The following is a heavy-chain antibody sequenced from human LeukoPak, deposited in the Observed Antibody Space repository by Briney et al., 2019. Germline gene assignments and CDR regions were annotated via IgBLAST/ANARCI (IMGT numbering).Heavy chain of an antibody. CDR2: IYYSGST. CDR1: GGSISSSNYY. J-gene: IGHJ1*01. CDR3: ARGAFRDSSNWYEVGEYFQH. V-gene: IGHV4-39*07. D-gene: IGHD6-13*01. Sequence: PSETLSLTCTVSGGSISSSNYYWGWIRQPPGKGLEWIGSIYYSGSTYYNPSLKSRVTISIDTSKNQFSLKLSSVTAADTAVYYCARGAFRDSSNWYEVGEYFQHWGQGTLVTVSS.